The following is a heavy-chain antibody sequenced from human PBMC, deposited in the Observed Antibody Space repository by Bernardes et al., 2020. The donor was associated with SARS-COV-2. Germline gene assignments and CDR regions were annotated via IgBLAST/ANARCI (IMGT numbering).Heavy chain of an antibody. CDR3: ARDFRYSSSWNLGGYYYYGMDV. CDR2: IYYSGST. D-gene: IGHD6-13*01. J-gene: IGHJ6*02. V-gene: IGHV4-59*01. Sequence: SETLSLTCTVSGGSISSYYWSWIRQPPGKGLEWIGYIYYSGSTNYNPSLKSRVTISVDTSKNQFSLKLSSVTAADTAGYYCARDFRYSSSWNLGGYYYYGMDVWGQGTTVTVSS. CDR1: GGSISSYY.